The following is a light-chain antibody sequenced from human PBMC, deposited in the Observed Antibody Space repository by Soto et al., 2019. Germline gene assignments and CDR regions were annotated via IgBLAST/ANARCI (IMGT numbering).Light chain of an antibody. V-gene: IGKV1-39*01. CDR1: QSISSY. J-gene: IGKJ2*01. Sequence: DIQMTQSPSSLSASVGDRVTITCRASQSISSYLNWYQQKPGKAPKLLIYAASSLQSRVPSRFSGNGSGTAFTLTISSLQPEDFATYYCQQSYSTEYTFGQGTKLEIK. CDR3: QQSYSTEYT. CDR2: AAS.